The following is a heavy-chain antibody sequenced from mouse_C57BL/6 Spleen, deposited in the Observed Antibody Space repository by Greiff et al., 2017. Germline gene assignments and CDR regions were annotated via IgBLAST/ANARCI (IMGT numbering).Heavy chain of an antibody. Sequence: QVQLQQSGAELVMPGASVKLSCKASGYTFTSYWMHWVKQRPGQGLEWIGEIDPSDSYTNYNQKFKGKSTLTVDKSSGTAYMQLSSLTSEDSAVYYCASHYGSRDWYFDVWGTGTTVTVSS. CDR1: GYTFTSYW. V-gene: IGHV1-69*01. J-gene: IGHJ1*03. CDR3: ASHYGSRDWYFDV. D-gene: IGHD1-1*01. CDR2: IDPSDSYT.